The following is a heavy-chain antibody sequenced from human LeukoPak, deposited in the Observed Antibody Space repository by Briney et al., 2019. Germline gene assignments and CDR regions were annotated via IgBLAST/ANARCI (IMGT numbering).Heavy chain of an antibody. D-gene: IGHD5-24*01. Sequence: GGSLRLSCAASAFTFYTYSMNWVRQPPGKGLEWLSYISSSSSTIYYADSVKGRFTISRGNAKNSLYLQMNSLRDEDTAVYYCARGASRGFDYWGHGTLVTVSS. CDR2: ISSSSSTI. CDR1: AFTFYTYS. J-gene: IGHJ4*01. V-gene: IGHV3-48*02. CDR3: ARGASRGFDY.